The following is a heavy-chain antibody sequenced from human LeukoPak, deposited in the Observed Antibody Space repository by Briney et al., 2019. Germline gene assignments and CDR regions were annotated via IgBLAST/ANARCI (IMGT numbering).Heavy chain of an antibody. CDR1: GFTFRSSP. Sequence: GGSLGLSCAASGFTFRSSPMHWVRQAPGKGLEWVAVISYDGSNQYYADSVKGRFTISRDNSKNTLHLHMNSLRAEDTAVYFCAAVNWGDFDYWGQGTLVTVSS. J-gene: IGHJ4*02. CDR3: AAVNWGDFDY. D-gene: IGHD7-27*01. V-gene: IGHV3-30*04. CDR2: ISYDGSNQ.